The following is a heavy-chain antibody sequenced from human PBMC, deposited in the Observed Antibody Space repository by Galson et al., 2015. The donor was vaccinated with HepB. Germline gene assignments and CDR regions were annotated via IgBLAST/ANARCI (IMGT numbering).Heavy chain of an antibody. V-gene: IGHV1-46*03. CDR3: ASVGLGYYYGMDV. Sequence: SVKVSCKASGYSFTSFYMYWVRQAPGQGLEWMGIINPSGGSTSYAQKFQGRVTMIRDTSTSTVYMELSSLRSEDTAVYYCASVGLGYYYGMDVWGQGTTVTVSS. CDR1: GYSFTSFY. CDR2: INPSGGST. D-gene: IGHD1-26*01. J-gene: IGHJ6*02.